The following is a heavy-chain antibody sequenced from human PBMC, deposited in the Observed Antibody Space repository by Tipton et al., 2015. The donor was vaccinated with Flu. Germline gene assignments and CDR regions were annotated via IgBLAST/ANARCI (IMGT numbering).Heavy chain of an antibody. D-gene: IGHD4-11*01. V-gene: IGHV4-39*07. CDR3: ARRDYSNYVSEPKNWFDP. CDR2: IFHSGNA. J-gene: IGHJ5*01. Sequence: TLSLTCTVSGDSIKSGNFFWAWIREPPGKGLEWIGNIFHSGNAYHNPSLKSRVTISVDTSKNHFSLKLTSVTAADTAVYYCARRDYSNYVSEPKNWFDPWGQGSPVIVSS. CDR1: GDSIKSGNFF.